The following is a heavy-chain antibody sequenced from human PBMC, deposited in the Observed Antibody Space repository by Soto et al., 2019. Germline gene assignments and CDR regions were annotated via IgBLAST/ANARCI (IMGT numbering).Heavy chain of an antibody. CDR3: ARDPGYSYGYN. V-gene: IGHV1-3*01. Sequence: GASVKVSCKASGYTFISYAMHWVRQAPGQRLEWMGWINAGNGNTKYSQKFQGRVTITRDTSASTAYMELSSLRSEDTAVYYCARDPGYSYGYNWRQGTLVTVSS. CDR1: GYTFISYA. J-gene: IGHJ4*02. CDR2: INAGNGNT. D-gene: IGHD5-18*01.